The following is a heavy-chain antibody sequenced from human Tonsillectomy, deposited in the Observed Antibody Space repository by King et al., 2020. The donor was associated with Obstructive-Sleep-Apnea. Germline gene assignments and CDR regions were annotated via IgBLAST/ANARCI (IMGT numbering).Heavy chain of an antibody. CDR2: ISSSSSYT. D-gene: IGHD3-22*01. CDR1: GFTFSDYY. Sequence: VQLVESGGGLVKPGGSLRLSCAASGFTFSDYYMSWIRQAPGKGLEWVSYISSSSSYTNYADSVKGRFTISRDNAKNSLYLQMNSLRAEETAVYYCARDIQGVLYDSSGYYPLFDYWGQGTLVTVSS. CDR3: ARDIQGVLYDSSGYYPLFDY. J-gene: IGHJ4*02. V-gene: IGHV3-11*06.